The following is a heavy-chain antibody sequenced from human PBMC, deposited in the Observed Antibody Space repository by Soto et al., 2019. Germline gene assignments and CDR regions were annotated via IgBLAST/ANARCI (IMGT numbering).Heavy chain of an antibody. Sequence: EVQLVESGGGLVKPGGSLRLSCAASGFTFSNAWMNWVRQAPGKGLEWVGRIKSKTDGGTTDYAAPVKGRFTISRDDSKNTLNLQMNSLKTEDTAVYDCTTDTYSDGYKPFNAALYGMDVWGLGSTVTASS. V-gene: IGHV3-15*07. CDR1: GFTFSNAW. CDR2: IKSKTDGGTT. CDR3: TTDTYSDGYKPFNAALYGMDV. J-gene: IGHJ6*02. D-gene: IGHD5-18*01.